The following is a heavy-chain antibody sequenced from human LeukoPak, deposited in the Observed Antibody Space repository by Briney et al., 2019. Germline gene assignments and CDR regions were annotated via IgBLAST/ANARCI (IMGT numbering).Heavy chain of an antibody. D-gene: IGHD4-17*01. Sequence: SETLSLTCTVSGGSIGSGGYYWSWIRQHPGKGLEWIGYIYYSGSTYYNPSLKSRVTISVDTSKNQFSLKLSSVTAADTAVYYCARDRVTTVTRYYYYYGMDVWGKGTTVTISS. CDR1: GGSIGSGGYY. V-gene: IGHV4-31*03. J-gene: IGHJ6*04. CDR3: ARDRVTTVTRYYYYYGMDV. CDR2: IYYSGST.